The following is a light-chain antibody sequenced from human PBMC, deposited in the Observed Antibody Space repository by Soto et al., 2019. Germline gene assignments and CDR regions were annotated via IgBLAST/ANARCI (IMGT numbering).Light chain of an antibody. CDR3: QQSYNPPWT. V-gene: IGKV1-39*01. Sequence: DIQMTQSPSSLSASVGDRVTITYRASQSISIYLNWYQHKPGKAPNLLIFGASSLQSGVPSRFSGSESGTNFTLTISSLQPEDFATYYCQQSYNPPWTFGQGTKVEIK. CDR2: GAS. CDR1: QSISIY. J-gene: IGKJ1*01.